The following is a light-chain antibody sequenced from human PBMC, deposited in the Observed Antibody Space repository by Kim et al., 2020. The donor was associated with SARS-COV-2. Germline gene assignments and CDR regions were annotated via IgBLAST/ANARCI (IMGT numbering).Light chain of an antibody. CDR2: EDN. CDR3: QSYDSSNQV. Sequence: GTTGTGACTRSSGSFASNYVQWYQQRPGSSTRTVIYEDNQRPSGVPERFSGSIDSSSNSASLTISGLKTEDEADYYCQSYDSSNQVFGGGTQLTVL. J-gene: IGLJ3*02. V-gene: IGLV6-57*01. CDR1: SGSFASNY.